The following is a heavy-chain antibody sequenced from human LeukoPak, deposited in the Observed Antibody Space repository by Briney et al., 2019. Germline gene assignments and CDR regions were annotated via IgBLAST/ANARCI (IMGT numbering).Heavy chain of an antibody. J-gene: IGHJ6*03. Sequence: GESLKISCKGSGYSFTSYWIGWVRQMPGKGLEWMGIIYPGDSDTRYSPSFQGQVTISADKSISTAYLQWSSLKASDTAMYYCARRGYCSTYYYYYYYMDVWGKGTTVTVSS. CDR1: GYSFTSYW. D-gene: IGHD5-18*01. CDR3: ARRGYCSTYYYYYYYMDV. CDR2: IYPGDSDT. V-gene: IGHV5-51*01.